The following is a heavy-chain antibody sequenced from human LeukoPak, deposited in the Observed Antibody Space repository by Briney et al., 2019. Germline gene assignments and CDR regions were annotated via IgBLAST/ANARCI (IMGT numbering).Heavy chain of an antibody. CDR2: SYYSGST. Sequence: SETLSLTCTVSGGSISSGDYYWSWIRQPPGKGLEWIGYSYYSGSTYDNPALKSRVTISVDTSKNQFSLKLSSVTAADTAVYYCARDSGRGVGYCSGGSCYVIDIWGQGTMVTVSS. CDR3: ARDSGRGVGYCSGGSCYVIDI. CDR1: GGSISSGDYY. D-gene: IGHD2-15*01. J-gene: IGHJ3*02. V-gene: IGHV4-30-4*01.